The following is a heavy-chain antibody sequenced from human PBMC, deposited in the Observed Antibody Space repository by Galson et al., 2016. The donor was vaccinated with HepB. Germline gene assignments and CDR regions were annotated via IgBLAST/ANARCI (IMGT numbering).Heavy chain of an antibody. CDR1: GYTFTSYD. CDR2: MNPNSGNT. CDR3: ARVEYASSTGANRLDY. D-gene: IGHD6-6*01. J-gene: IGHJ4*02. V-gene: IGHV1-8*02. Sequence: SVKVSCKASGYTFTSYDIHWVRQATGQGLEWMGWMNPNSGNTGYAQKFQGRVTLTRSTSKSTVYMELSSLRSEDMAMYYCARVEYASSTGANRLDYWGQGTLVTVSA.